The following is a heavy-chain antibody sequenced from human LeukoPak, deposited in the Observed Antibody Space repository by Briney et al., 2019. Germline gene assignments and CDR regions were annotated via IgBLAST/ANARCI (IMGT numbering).Heavy chain of an antibody. D-gene: IGHD2/OR15-2a*01. Sequence: SETLSLTCTVSGGSISSSSYYWGWIRQPPGKGLEWIGSIYYGGSTYYNPSLKSRVTISVDTSKNQFSLKLSSVTAADTAVYYCARDEANFYPTVGWFDPWGQGTLVTVSS. CDR2: IYYGGST. CDR1: GGSISSSSYY. V-gene: IGHV4-39*07. CDR3: ARDEANFYPTVGWFDP. J-gene: IGHJ5*02.